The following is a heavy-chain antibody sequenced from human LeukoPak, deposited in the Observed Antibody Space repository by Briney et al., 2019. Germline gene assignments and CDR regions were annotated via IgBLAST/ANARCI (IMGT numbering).Heavy chain of an antibody. CDR2: INASNGNT. Sequence: GASVKVSCKASGYTFTSYAMHWVRQAPGQRLEWMGWINASNGNTKYSQKFQGRVTITRDTSASTAYMELSSLRSEDTAVYYCARRNWNYVEVFDYWGERTLVTVSS. D-gene: IGHD1-7*01. J-gene: IGHJ4*02. V-gene: IGHV1-3*01. CDR3: ARRNWNYVEVFDY. CDR1: GYTFTSYA.